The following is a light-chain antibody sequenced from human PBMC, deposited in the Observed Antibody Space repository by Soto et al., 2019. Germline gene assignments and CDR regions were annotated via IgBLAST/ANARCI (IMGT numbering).Light chain of an antibody. J-gene: IGKJ5*01. CDR1: QGISFD. CDR3: LQDYNYPYT. Sequence: AIQMTQSPSSLSTSVVDRVTITCRASQGISFDVAWYQQKPGKAPKLLIYAASSLQSGVPSRFSGSGSGTDFTLTISSLQPEDFATYYCLQDYNYPYTFGQGTRLEIK. CDR2: AAS. V-gene: IGKV1-6*01.